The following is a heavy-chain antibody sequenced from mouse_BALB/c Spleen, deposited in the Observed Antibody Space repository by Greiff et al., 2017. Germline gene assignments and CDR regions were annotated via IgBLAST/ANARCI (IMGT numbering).Heavy chain of an antibody. CDR2: ISSGSSTI. CDR1: GFTFSSFG. D-gene: IGHD2-1*01. J-gene: IGHJ4*01. Sequence: EVQLVESGGGLVQPGGSRKLSCAASGFTFSSFGMHWVRQAPEKGLEWVAYISSGSSTIYYADTVKGRFTISRDNPKNTLFLQMTSLRSEDTAMYYCARYYGNYGGLYAMDYWGQGTSVTVSS. V-gene: IGHV5-17*02. CDR3: ARYYGNYGGLYAMDY.